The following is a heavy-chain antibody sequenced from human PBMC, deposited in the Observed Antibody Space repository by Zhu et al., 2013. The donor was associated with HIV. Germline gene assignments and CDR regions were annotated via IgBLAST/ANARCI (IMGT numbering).Heavy chain of an antibody. D-gene: IGHD2-2*01. CDR3: ARELHWVVPAATGPKHYYYYYGMDV. J-gene: IGHJ6*02. Sequence: QVQLVQSGAEVKKPGASVKVSCKASGYTFTSYDINWVRQATGQGLEWMGWMNPNSGNTGYAQKFQGRVTMTRNTSISTAYMELSSLRSEDTAVYYCARELHWVVPAATGPKHYYYYYGMDVWGQGTTVTVSS. CDR1: GYTFTSYD. CDR2: MNPNSGNT. V-gene: IGHV1-8*01.